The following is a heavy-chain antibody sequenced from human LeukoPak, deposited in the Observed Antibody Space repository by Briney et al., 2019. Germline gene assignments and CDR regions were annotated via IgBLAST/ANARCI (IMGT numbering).Heavy chain of an antibody. V-gene: IGHV3-21*01. CDR1: GFTFSSYS. J-gene: IGHJ6*03. CDR2: ISSSSSYI. CDR3: ARDPSDSNAEYSSSLIYYYYYYMDV. D-gene: IGHD6-6*01. Sequence: GGSLRLSCAASGFTFSSYSMNWVRQAPGKGLEWVSSISSSSSYIYYADSVKGRFTISRDNAKNSLYLQMNSLRAEDTAVYYCARDPSDSNAEYSSSLIYYYYYYMDVWGKGTTVTVSS.